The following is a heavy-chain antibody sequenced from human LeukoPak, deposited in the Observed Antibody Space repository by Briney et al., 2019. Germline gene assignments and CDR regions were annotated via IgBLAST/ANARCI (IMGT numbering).Heavy chain of an antibody. Sequence: PSQTLSLTCAVSGGSISSGGYSWSWIRQPPGKGLEWIGYIYYSGSTNYNPSLKSRVTISVDTSKNQFSLKLSSVTAADTAVYYCARTWYYGSGSYYNLYYYYGMDVWGQGTTVTVSS. CDR2: IYYSGST. D-gene: IGHD3-10*01. V-gene: IGHV4-30-4*07. CDR1: GGSISSGGYS. J-gene: IGHJ6*02. CDR3: ARTWYYGSGSYYNLYYYYGMDV.